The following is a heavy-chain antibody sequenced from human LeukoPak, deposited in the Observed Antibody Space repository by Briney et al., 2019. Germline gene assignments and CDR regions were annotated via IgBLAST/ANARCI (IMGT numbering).Heavy chain of an antibody. J-gene: IGHJ5*02. V-gene: IGHV4-59*01. D-gene: IGHD3-10*01. CDR1: GGSISNDY. Sequence: KPSETLSLTCTVSGGSISNDYWSWIRQPPGKGLEWIGYIYYSGSTNYNPSLKSRVTISVDTSKNQFSLKLSSVTAADTAVYYCARCRFGELLTFDPWGQGTLVTVSS. CDR3: ARCRFGELLTFDP. CDR2: IYYSGST.